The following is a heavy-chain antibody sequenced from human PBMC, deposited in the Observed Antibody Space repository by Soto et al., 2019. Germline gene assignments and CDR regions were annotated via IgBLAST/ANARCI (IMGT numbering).Heavy chain of an antibody. CDR1: GFTFSSYA. J-gene: IGHJ5*02. D-gene: IGHD6-19*01. V-gene: IGHV3-23*01. CDR3: AKEHSSGWPGNWFDP. CDR2: ISGSGGST. Sequence: GGSLSLSCAASGFTFSSYAMSWVRQAPGKGLEWVSAISGSGGSTYYADSVKGRFTISRDNSKNTLYLQMNSLRAEDTAVYYCAKEHSSGWPGNWFDPWGQGTLVTAPQ.